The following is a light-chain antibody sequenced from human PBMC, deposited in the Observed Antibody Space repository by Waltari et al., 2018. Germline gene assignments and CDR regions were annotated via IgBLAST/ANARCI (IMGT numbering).Light chain of an antibody. CDR2: DAS. V-gene: IGKV3-11*01. J-gene: IGKJ3*01. CDR1: QSVSSY. CDR3: QQRSNWPPRIT. Sequence: EIVLTQSPATLSLSPGERATLSCRASQSVSSYLAWYQQNPGQAPRLLIYDASNRATGIPARFSGSGSGTDFTLTISSLEPEDFAVYYCQQRSNWPPRITFGPGTKVDIK.